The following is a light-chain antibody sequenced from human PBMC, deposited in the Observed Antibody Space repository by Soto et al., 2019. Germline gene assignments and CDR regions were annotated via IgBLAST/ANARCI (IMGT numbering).Light chain of an antibody. Sequence: EIVLTQSPGTLSLSPGERATLSCRASQSISSSYLAWYQQKPGQAPRLLVYGASSRATGIPDRFSGSGSGTDFTLTISRLEPEDFALYDCQQYSSSRWTCGQGNKVDIK. CDR2: GAS. CDR1: QSISSSY. V-gene: IGKV3-20*01. CDR3: QQYSSSRWT. J-gene: IGKJ1*01.